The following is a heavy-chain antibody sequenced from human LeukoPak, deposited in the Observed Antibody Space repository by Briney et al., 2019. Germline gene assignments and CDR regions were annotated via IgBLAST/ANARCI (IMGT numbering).Heavy chain of an antibody. J-gene: IGHJ6*02. CDR2: INHSGST. CDR3: AREIGYGDYSSAYRMDV. CDR1: GGSFSGYY. Sequence: SETLSLTCAVYGGSFSGYYWSWIRQPPGKGLEWIGEINHSGSTNYNPSLKSRVTISVDTSKNQFSLKLSSVTAADTAVYYCAREIGYGDYSSAYRMDVWGQGTTVTVSS. V-gene: IGHV4-34*01. D-gene: IGHD4-17*01.